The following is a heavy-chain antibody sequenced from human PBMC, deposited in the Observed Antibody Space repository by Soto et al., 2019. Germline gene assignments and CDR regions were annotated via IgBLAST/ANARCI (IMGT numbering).Heavy chain of an antibody. V-gene: IGHV4-31*03. CDR3: AREVVRGVIDYFDY. Sequence: QVQLQESGPGLVKPSQTLSLTCTVSGGSISSGGYYWSWIRQHPGKGLEWIGYIYYSGSTYYNPSLKSRVTISVDTSKNQFSLKLSSVTAADTAVYYCAREVVRGVIDYFDYWGQGTLVTVSS. CDR1: GGSISSGGYY. J-gene: IGHJ4*02. CDR2: IYYSGST. D-gene: IGHD3-10*01.